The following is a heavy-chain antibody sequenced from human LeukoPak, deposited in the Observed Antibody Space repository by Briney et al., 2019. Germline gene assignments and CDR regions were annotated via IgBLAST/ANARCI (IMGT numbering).Heavy chain of an antibody. CDR3: ARGLDIVVVPAASHFDY. CDR2: ISSSSSYI. J-gene: IGHJ4*02. CDR1: GFSVSDNY. Sequence: GGSLRLSCAASGFSVSDNYMNWVRQAPGKGLEWVSSISSSSSYIYYADSVKGRFTISRDNAKNSLYLQMNSLRAEDTAVYYCARGLDIVVVPAASHFDYWGQGTLVTVSS. D-gene: IGHD2-2*01. V-gene: IGHV3-21*01.